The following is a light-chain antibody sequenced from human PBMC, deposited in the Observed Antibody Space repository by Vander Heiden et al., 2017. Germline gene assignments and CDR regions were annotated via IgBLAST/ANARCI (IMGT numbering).Light chain of an antibody. Sequence: QSVLTQPPSASGTPGQRVTISCYGSSSNLGSKTVNWYQPLPGTAPKLLIYSNNLRPSGVPDRFSGSKSGTSASLAISGLQSEDEADYYCAAWDDSLNGHVFGTGTKVTVL. V-gene: IGLV1-44*01. J-gene: IGLJ1*01. CDR2: SNN. CDR1: SSNLGSKT. CDR3: AAWDDSLNGHV.